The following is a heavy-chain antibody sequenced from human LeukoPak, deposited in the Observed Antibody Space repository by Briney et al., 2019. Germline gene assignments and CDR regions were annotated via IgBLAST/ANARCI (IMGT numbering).Heavy chain of an antibody. V-gene: IGHV4-59*11. CDR2: IYYSGST. CDR3: ARVRTNDHGMDV. Sequence: SETLSLTCTVSGGSISSHYWSRIRQPPGKGLEWIGYIYYSGSTNYNPSLKSRVTISVDTSKNQFSLKLSSVTAADTAVYYCARVRTNDHGMDVWGQGTTVTVSS. J-gene: IGHJ6*02. D-gene: IGHD2-8*01. CDR1: GGSISSHY.